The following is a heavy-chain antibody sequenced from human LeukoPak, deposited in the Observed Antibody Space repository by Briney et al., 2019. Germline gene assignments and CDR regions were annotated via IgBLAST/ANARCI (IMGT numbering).Heavy chain of an antibody. J-gene: IGHJ4*02. CDR2: IYYSGST. D-gene: IGHD3-3*01. V-gene: IGHV4-59*01. CDR1: GGSISSYY. Sequence: SETLSLTCSVSGGSISSYYWSWIRQPPGKGLEWIGYIYYSGSTNYNPSLKSRVTISVDTSKNQFSLKLSSVTAADTAVYYCAVTYYDFWSGYFSFDYWGQGTLVTVSS. CDR3: AVTYYDFWSGYFSFDY.